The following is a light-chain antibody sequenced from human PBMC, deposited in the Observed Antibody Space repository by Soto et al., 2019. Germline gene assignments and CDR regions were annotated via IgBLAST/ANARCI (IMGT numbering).Light chain of an antibody. CDR2: AAS. Sequence: EIQMTQSPSTLSASLGDRVTITFLASLRIGSWWAWYQQKPGNAPDLLNYAASRLQSGVPSRFSGSGSGTDFTRTISSLQGDDFTSYYYQQYNPSSRTFGQGTKVDIK. CDR1: LRIGSW. J-gene: IGKJ1*01. V-gene: IGKV1-5*01. CDR3: QQYNPSSRT.